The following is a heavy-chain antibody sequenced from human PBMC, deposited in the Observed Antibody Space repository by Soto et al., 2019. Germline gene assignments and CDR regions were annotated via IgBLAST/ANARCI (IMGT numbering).Heavy chain of an antibody. Sequence: PSETLSLTCTVSCGSISSGDYYWSWIRQPPGKGLEWIGYIYYSGSTYYNPSLKSRVTISVDTSKNQFSLKLSSVTAADTAVYYCARYTVTTDYYFYGMDVWGQGTTVTVSS. J-gene: IGHJ6*02. CDR2: IYYSGST. D-gene: IGHD4-17*01. CDR3: ARYTVTTDYYFYGMDV. V-gene: IGHV4-30-4*01. CDR1: CGSISSGDYY.